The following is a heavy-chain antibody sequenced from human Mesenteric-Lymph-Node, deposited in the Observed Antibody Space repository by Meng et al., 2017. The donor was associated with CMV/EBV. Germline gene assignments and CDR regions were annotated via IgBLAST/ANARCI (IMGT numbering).Heavy chain of an antibody. CDR1: GFTFSSYA. J-gene: IGHJ4*02. D-gene: IGHD1-7*01. Sequence: GGSLRLSCAASGFTFSSYAMSWVRQAPGKGLEWVSSISSSSSYIYYADSVKGRFTISRDNAKNSLYLQMNSLRAEDTAVYYCAKDHLELLDYWGQGTLVTVSS. V-gene: IGHV3-21*01. CDR3: AKDHLELLDY. CDR2: ISSSSSYI.